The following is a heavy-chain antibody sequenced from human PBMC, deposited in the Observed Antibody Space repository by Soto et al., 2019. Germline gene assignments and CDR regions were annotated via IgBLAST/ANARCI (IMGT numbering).Heavy chain of an antibody. CDR2: IYYTRGT. D-gene: IGHD2-15*01. Sequence: PSETLSLTCTVSGGSLSSYYWSWIRQPPGKGLEWIGYIYYTRGTNYNPSFKSRVTISLDTSKNQFSLRLSSVTAADTAVYYCARGFCSDGSCYWLDPWGQGSLVTVSS. J-gene: IGHJ5*02. CDR3: ARGFCSDGSCYWLDP. CDR1: GGSLSSYY. V-gene: IGHV4-59*01.